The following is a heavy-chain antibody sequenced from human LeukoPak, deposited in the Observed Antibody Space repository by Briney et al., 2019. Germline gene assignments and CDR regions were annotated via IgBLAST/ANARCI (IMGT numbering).Heavy chain of an antibody. J-gene: IGHJ3*02. Sequence: DSVKGRFTISRDNAKNSLYLQMNSLRAEDTAVYYCARDRLDGSRDQSDASDIWGQGTMVTVSS. D-gene: IGHD3-9*01. CDR3: ARDRLDGSRDQSDASDI. V-gene: IGHV3-21*01.